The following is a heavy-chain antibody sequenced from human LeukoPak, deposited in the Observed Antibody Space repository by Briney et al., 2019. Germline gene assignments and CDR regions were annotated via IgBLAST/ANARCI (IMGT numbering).Heavy chain of an antibody. Sequence: ASVKVSCKASGYTFTSYGISWVRQAPGQGLEWMGWISAYNGNTNYAQKLQGRVTMTTDTSTSTAYMQLRSLRSDDTAVYYCARDDYDSSGYYYPYYFDYWGQGTLVTVSS. V-gene: IGHV1-18*01. J-gene: IGHJ4*02. D-gene: IGHD3-22*01. CDR3: ARDDYDSSGYYYPYYFDY. CDR1: GYTFTSYG. CDR2: ISAYNGNT.